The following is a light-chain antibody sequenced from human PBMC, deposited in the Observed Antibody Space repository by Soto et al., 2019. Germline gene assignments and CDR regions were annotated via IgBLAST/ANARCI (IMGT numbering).Light chain of an antibody. CDR2: GAS. Sequence: EVVLTQSPVTLSLSPGERATLSCRASQSVSSPYLAWYQQKPGQPRRLLIYGASSRATAIPDRFIGSGSGTEFPITIARLAPDDLVFYYCQQYGSSPFTFGPGTKVDI. CDR1: QSVSSPY. J-gene: IGKJ3*01. CDR3: QQYGSSPFT. V-gene: IGKV3-20*01.